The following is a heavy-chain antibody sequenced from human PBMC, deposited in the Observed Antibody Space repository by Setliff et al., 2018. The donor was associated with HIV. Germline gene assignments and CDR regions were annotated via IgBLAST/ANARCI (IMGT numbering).Heavy chain of an antibody. V-gene: IGHV3-20*04. CDR1: ELTFSNYA. Sequence: GSLRLSCAASELTFSNYAMTWVRQAPGKGLEWVSGINWNGYKTGYVDSVKGRFTISRDDFRNTLYLQMNSLRPEDTAMYYCATFSLSGIYWGRGTLVTVSS. J-gene: IGHJ4*02. CDR2: INWNGYKT. D-gene: IGHD3-3*01. CDR3: ATFSLSGIY.